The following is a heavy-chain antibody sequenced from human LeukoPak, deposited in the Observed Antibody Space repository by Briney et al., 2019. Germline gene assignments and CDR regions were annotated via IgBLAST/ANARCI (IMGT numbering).Heavy chain of an antibody. D-gene: IGHD2-2*01. CDR1: GFTFSSYG. J-gene: IGHJ5*02. V-gene: IGHV3-30*18. Sequence: PGGSLRLSCAASGFTFSSYGMHWVRQAPGKGLEWVAVISYDGSNKYYADSVKGRFTISRDNSKNTLYLQMNSLRAEDTAVYYCAKDKRRMSTSCCVAWGQGTLVTVSS. CDR3: AKDKRRMSTSCCVA. CDR2: ISYDGSNK.